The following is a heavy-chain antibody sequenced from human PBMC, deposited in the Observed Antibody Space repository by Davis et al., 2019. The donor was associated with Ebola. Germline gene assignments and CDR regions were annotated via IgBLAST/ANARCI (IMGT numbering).Heavy chain of an antibody. V-gene: IGHV3-23*01. Sequence: GGSLRLSCAASGFAFSNAWMSWVRRAPGKGLEWVSTLGLSADTYYADSVKGRFTISRDNSKNTLHLQMNSLRVEDTAIYYCAKDTSNVWFDVWGQGTTVPVSS. CDR3: AKDTSNVWFDV. D-gene: IGHD6-19*01. J-gene: IGHJ6*02. CDR1: GFAFSNAW. CDR2: LGLSADT.